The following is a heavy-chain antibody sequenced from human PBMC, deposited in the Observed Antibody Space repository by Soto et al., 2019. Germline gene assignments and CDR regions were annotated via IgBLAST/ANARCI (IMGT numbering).Heavy chain of an antibody. CDR3: ARSTRRSPYFDC. D-gene: IGHD2-2*01. J-gene: IGHJ4*02. CDR1: GYTFSNFW. CDR2: IYPGDHET. V-gene: IGHV5-51*01. Sequence: RGESLKISCQCSGYTFSNFWIGWVRQLPGQGLEWMGIIYPGDHETRYSPSFLGKVTISAETSIKTAYLQWSSLEASDSAFYFCARSTRRSPYFDCWGQGALVTVSS.